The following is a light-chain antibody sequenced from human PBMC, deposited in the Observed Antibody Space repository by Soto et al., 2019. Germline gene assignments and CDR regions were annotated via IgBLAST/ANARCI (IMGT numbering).Light chain of an antibody. Sequence: QSVLTPPGSVSGSPGQSVTISCTGTSSDVGGYNYVSWYQQHPGKAPKLMIYEVSNRPSGVSNRFSGSKSGNTASLTISGLQAEDEADYYCSSYTSSSTYVFGTGTKVTVL. CDR3: SSYTSSSTYV. V-gene: IGLV2-14*01. CDR1: SSDVGGYNY. CDR2: EVS. J-gene: IGLJ1*01.